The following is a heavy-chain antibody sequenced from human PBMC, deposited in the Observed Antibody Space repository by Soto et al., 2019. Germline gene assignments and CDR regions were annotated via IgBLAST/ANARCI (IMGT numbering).Heavy chain of an antibody. J-gene: IGHJ4*02. CDR2: IWNDGSNK. CDR1: GFDFSRSG. D-gene: IGHD3-16*02. CDR3: ARDYQMFYRYFDN. V-gene: IGHV3-33*01. Sequence: QVQLVESGGGVVQPGKSLRLSCEASGFDFSRSGMHWVRQAPGKGLEWVAVIWNDGSNKYYGDSVKGRFTISRDNSKSTLYLQMNSLRGEDTAVYYGARDYQMFYRYFDNWGQGTLVTVSS.